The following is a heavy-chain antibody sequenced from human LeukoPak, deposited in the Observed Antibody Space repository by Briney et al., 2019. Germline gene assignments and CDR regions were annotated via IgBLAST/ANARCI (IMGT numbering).Heavy chain of an antibody. V-gene: IGHV3-74*01. Sequence: PGGSLRLSCEASGFTFSGYWMHWVRRAPGKGLVWVSRINSDGSTTNYADSVKGRFTISRDNAKNTLFLQMNSLRVEDTAVYYCARGGVVVNVQGDALDIWGQGTTVTVAS. D-gene: IGHD2-21*01. CDR2: INSDGSTT. J-gene: IGHJ3*02. CDR3: ARGGVVVNVQGDALDI. CDR1: GFTFSGYW.